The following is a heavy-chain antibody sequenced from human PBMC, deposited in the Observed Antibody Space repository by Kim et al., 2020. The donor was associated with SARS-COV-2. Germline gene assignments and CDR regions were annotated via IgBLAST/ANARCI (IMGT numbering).Heavy chain of an antibody. D-gene: IGHD5-12*01. CDR2: ISSSSSYI. CDR1: GFTFSSYS. CDR3: ARGIRSMATPYCDY. J-gene: IGHJ4*02. V-gene: IGHV3-21*01. Sequence: GGSLRLSCAASGFTFSSYSMNWVRQAPGKGLEWVSSISSSSSYIYYADSVKGRFTISRDNAKNSLYLQMNSLRAEDTAVYYCARGIRSMATPYCDYWGQGTLGTVYS.